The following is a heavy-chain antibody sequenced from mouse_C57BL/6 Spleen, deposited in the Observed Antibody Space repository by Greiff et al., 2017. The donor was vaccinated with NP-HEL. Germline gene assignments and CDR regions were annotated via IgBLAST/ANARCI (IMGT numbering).Heavy chain of an antibody. Sequence: EVKLMESGPGLVKPSQSLSLTCSVTGYSITSGYYWNWIRQFPGNKLEWMGYISYDGSNNYNPSLKNRISITRDTSKNQFFLKLNSVTTEDTATYYCARDGEAWFAYWGQGTLVTVSA. CDR3: ARDGEAWFAY. J-gene: IGHJ3*01. V-gene: IGHV3-6*01. CDR2: ISYDGSN. CDR1: GYSITSGYY.